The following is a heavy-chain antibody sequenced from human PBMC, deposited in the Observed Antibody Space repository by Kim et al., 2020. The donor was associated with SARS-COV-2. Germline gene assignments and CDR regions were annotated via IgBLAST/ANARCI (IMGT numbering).Heavy chain of an antibody. V-gene: IGHV4-30-4*01. CDR1: GGSISSGDYY. J-gene: IGHJ6*02. Sequence: SETLSLTCTVSGGSISSGDYYWSWIRQPPGKGLEWIGYIYYSGSTYYNPSLKSRVTISVDTSKNQFSLKLSSVTAADTAVYYCARAGYCSGGSCNPQEDYYGMDVWGQGTTVTVSS. D-gene: IGHD2-15*01. CDR2: IYYSGST. CDR3: ARAGYCSGGSCNPQEDYYGMDV.